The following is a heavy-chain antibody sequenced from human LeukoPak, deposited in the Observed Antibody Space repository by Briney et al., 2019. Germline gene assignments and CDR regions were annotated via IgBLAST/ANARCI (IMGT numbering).Heavy chain of an antibody. Sequence: SETLSLTCTVSGGSVSSYYWSWIRQPAGKGLEWIGRIYISGSTTYNPSLKSRVTMSVDTSKNQFSLNLSSVTAADTAVYYCARDGYSSGWWYFDYWGQGTLVTVSS. CDR2: IYISGST. CDR1: GGSVSSYY. J-gene: IGHJ4*02. V-gene: IGHV4-4*07. CDR3: ARDGYSSGWWYFDY. D-gene: IGHD6-19*01.